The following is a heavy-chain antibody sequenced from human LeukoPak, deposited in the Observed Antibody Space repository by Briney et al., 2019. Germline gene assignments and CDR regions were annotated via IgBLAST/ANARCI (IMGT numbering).Heavy chain of an antibody. J-gene: IGHJ4*02. CDR1: GFKFGDYF. Sequence: GGSLRLSCEASGFKFGDYFMSWIHQFPGKGLEWIAFINGPSTNIDYADSVRGRFIISRDNGKNSLYLHMHSLRTEDTAVYYCATSRVYDYWGQGALVTVSS. V-gene: IGHV3-11*04. D-gene: IGHD2-8*01. CDR3: ATSRVYDY. CDR2: INGPSTNI.